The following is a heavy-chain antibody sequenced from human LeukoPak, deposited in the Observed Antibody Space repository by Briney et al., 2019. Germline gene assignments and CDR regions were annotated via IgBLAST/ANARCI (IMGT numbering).Heavy chain of an antibody. V-gene: IGHV1-18*01. CDR1: GYTFTSYG. CDR2: ISAYNGNT. J-gene: IGHJ6*03. CDR3: AGAGSDYYYYYYMDV. Sequence: GASVKVSCKASGYTFTSYGISWVRQAPGQGLEWMGWISAYNGNTNYAQKFQGRVTITADESTSTAYMELSSLRSEDTAVYYCAGAGSDYYYYYYMDVWGKGTTVTISS. D-gene: IGHD7-27*01.